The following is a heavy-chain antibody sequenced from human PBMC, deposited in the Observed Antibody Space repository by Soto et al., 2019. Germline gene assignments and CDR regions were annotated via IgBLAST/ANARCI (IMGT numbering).Heavy chain of an antibody. CDR1: GDTYTSYY. J-gene: IGHJ4*02. V-gene: IGHV1-2*02. D-gene: IGHD2-21*01. CDR3: ARPKYGETYFDS. Sequence: GASVKVSCKASGDTYTSYYIHWLRQAPGQSLEWMGWINPYSGGTHFARKFQDRVTMARDTSVSTAYMELSSLKSDDTAVYYCARPKYGETYFDSWGQGTVVTVSS. CDR2: INPYSGGT.